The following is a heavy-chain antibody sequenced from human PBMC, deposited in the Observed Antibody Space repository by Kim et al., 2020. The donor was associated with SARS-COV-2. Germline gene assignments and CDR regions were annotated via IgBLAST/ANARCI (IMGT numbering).Heavy chain of an antibody. D-gene: IGHD5-12*01. CDR3: ARLQRGYSGYEIDY. V-gene: IGHV4-39*01. CDR1: GGSISSSSYY. CDR2: IYYSGST. J-gene: IGHJ4*02. Sequence: SETLSLTCTVSGGSISSSSYYWGWIRQPPAKGLEWIGSIYYSGSTYYNPSLKSRVTISVDTSKNQFSLKLSSVTAADTAVYYCARLQRGYSGYEIDYWGQGTLVTVSS.